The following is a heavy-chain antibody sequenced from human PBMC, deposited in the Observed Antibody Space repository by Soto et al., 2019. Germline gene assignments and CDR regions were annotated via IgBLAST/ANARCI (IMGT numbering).Heavy chain of an antibody. CDR1: GGTFSAYA. D-gene: IGHD3-16*02. CDR3: ARTNPTKYYDYVWGDYRREGMDV. V-gene: IGHV1-69*06. Sequence: ASVKVYCKASGGTFSAYAISWVRQAPGQGLEWMGGILPLSGTSNYTQRFQGRVTITADKSTSTAYMELSSLRSDDTAVYYCARTNPTKYYDYVWGDYRREGMDVWGQGTTVTVSS. CDR2: ILPLSGTS. J-gene: IGHJ6*02.